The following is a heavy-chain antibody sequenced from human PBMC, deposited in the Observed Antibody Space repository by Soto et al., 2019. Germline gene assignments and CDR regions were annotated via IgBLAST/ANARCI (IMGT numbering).Heavy chain of an antibody. CDR3: AKDLSSGPAPYYFDY. J-gene: IGHJ4*02. Sequence: GGSLRLSCAASGFTFSSYGMHWVRQAPGKGLEWVAVISYDGSNKYYADSVKGRFTISRDNSKNTLYLQMNSLRAEDTAVYYCAKDLSSGPAPYYFDYWGQGTLVTVSS. D-gene: IGHD6-19*01. V-gene: IGHV3-30*18. CDR1: GFTFSSYG. CDR2: ISYDGSNK.